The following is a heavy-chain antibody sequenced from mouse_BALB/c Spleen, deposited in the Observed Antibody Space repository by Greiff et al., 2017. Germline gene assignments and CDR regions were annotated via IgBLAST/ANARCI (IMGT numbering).Heavy chain of an antibody. Sequence: DVKLVESGGGLVQPGGSLRLSCATSGFTFTDYYMSWVRQPPGKALEWLGFIRNKANGYTTEYSASVKGRFTISRDNSQSILYLQMNTLRAEDSATYYCARVLYDGYGYYYAMDYWGQGTSVTVSS. CDR3: ARVLYDGYGYYYAMDY. J-gene: IGHJ4*01. CDR1: GFTFTDYY. V-gene: IGHV7-3*02. D-gene: IGHD2-3*01. CDR2: IRNKANGYTT.